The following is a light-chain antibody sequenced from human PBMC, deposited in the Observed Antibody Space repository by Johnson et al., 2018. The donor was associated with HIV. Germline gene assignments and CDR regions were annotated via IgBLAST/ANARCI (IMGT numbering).Light chain of an antibody. Sequence: QSVLTQPPSVSAAPGQKVTISCSGSSSNIGNNYVSWYQQLPGTAPKVLIHENNKRPSGIPDRFSGSKSGTSATLGITGLQTGDEADYYCGAWDSSLTTYVFGTVPKVTVL. CDR3: GAWDSSLTTYV. CDR2: ENN. CDR1: SSNIGNNY. V-gene: IGLV1-51*02. J-gene: IGLJ1*01.